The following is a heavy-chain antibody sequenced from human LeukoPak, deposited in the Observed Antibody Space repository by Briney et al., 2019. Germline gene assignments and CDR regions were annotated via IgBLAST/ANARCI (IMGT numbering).Heavy chain of an antibody. CDR3: TRGGRSSSYYWEY. CDR1: QLTFSNYC. J-gene: IGHJ4*02. D-gene: IGHD2-2*01. V-gene: IGHV3-7*01. CDR2: IKKDGSEK. Sequence: GGSLRLSCAASQLTFSNYCMTCVRQGPGKGLEWVATIKKDGSEKYYVDSVKGRFTISRDNAENSLYLHMNNLRAEDTAVYYCTRGGRSSSYYWEYWGQGTLVSVSS.